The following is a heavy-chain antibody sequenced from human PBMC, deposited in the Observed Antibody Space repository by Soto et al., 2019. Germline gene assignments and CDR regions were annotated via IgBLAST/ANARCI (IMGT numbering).Heavy chain of an antibody. V-gene: IGHV4-30-2*01. Sequence: QLQLQESGSGLVKPSQTLSLTCAVSGGSISSGGFSWSWIRQPPGKGLEWIGHIYHSGTTYYNPALKSRVSISVDRSKNQFSLNLSSVTAADTAVYFCASDRCSGDTCYSGGFDYWGQGTLVSVSS. CDR1: GGSISSGGFS. J-gene: IGHJ4*02. D-gene: IGHD2-15*01. CDR2: IYHSGTT. CDR3: ASDRCSGDTCYSGGFDY.